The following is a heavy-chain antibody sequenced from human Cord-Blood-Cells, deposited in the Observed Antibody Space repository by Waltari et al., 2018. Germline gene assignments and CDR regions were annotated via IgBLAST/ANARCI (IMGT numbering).Heavy chain of an antibody. V-gene: IGHV3-33*01. CDR3: ARGSTVNYYGMDV. CDR2: IWYDGSNK. J-gene: IGHJ6*02. Sequence: QVQLVESGGGVVQPGRSLRLSCAASGFTFSSYGMHWVRQAPGKGLEWVAVIWYDGSNKYYADSVKGRFTISRDNSKNTLYLQMNSLRVEDTAVYYCARGSTVNYYGMDVWGQGTTVTVSS. D-gene: IGHD4-4*01. CDR1: GFTFSSYG.